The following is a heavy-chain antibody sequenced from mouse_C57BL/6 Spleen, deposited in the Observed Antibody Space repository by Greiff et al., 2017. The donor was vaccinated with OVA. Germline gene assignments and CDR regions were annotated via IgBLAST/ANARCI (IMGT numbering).Heavy chain of an antibody. CDR1: GFNIKDDY. CDR3: TTLRWFAY. Sequence: EVKLMESGAELVRPGASVKLSCTASGFNIKDDYMHWVKQRPEQGLEWIGWIDPENGDTEYASKFQGKATITADTSSNTAYLQLSSLTSEDTAVYYCTTLRWFAYWGQGTLVTVSA. J-gene: IGHJ3*01. CDR2: IDPENGDT. V-gene: IGHV14-4*01.